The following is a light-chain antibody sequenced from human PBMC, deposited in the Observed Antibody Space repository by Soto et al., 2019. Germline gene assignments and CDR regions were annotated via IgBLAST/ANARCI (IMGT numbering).Light chain of an antibody. V-gene: IGKV3-11*01. CDR2: DAS. J-gene: IGKJ4*01. Sequence: EIILTQSPATLSLSPGERATLSCWASQSVSNYVAWYQQKPGQAPRLLIYDASNRATGIPPRFSGSGSGTDFTLTISSLEPEDFAVYYCQQSSKWLITFGGGTKVEIK. CDR1: QSVSNY. CDR3: QQSSKWLIT.